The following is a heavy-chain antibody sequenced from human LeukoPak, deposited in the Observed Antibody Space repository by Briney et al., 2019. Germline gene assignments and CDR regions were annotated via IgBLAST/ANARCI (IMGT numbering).Heavy chain of an antibody. J-gene: IGHJ6*02. V-gene: IGHV1-69*13. D-gene: IGHD3-3*01. CDR2: IIPIFGTA. Sequence: GASVKVSCKASGGTFSSYAISWVRQAPGQGLEWMGGIIPIFGTANYAQKFQGRATITADESTSTAYMELSSLRSEDTAVYYCARGSYQRDEYDFWSGYHMDVWGQGTTVTVSS. CDR3: ARGSYQRDEYDFWSGYHMDV. CDR1: GGTFSSYA.